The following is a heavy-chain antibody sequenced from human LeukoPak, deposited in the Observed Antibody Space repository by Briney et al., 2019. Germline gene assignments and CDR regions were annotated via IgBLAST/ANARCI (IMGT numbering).Heavy chain of an antibody. D-gene: IGHD3-3*01. Sequence: PSQTLSLTCTVSGGSISSGGYYWSWIRQPPGKGLEWIGYIYHSGSTYYNPSLKSRVTISVDTSKDQFSLKLSSVTAADTAVYYCARVHYDFWSGPIGAFNIWGQGTMVTVFS. CDR2: IYHSGST. CDR3: ARVHYDFWSGPIGAFNI. V-gene: IGHV4-30-2*01. J-gene: IGHJ3*02. CDR1: GGSISSGGYY.